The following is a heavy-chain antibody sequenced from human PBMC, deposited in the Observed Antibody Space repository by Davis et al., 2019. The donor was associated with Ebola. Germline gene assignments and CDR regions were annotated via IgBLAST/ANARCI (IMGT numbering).Heavy chain of an antibody. V-gene: IGHV1-69*13. CDR3: ARDRGGKAAAGSNNWFDP. Sequence: SVKVSCKASGGTFSSYAISWVRQAPGQGLEWMGGIIPIFGTANYAQKFQGRVTITADESTSTVYMELSSLRSEDTAVYYCARDRGGKAAAGSNNWFDPWGQGTLVTVSS. J-gene: IGHJ5*02. D-gene: IGHD6-13*01. CDR2: IIPIFGTA. CDR1: GGTFSSYA.